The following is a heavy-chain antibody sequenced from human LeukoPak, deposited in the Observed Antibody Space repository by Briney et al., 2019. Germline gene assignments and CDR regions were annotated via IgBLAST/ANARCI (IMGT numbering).Heavy chain of an antibody. CDR2: IYSGGST. D-gene: IGHD2-21*01. J-gene: IGHJ4*02. CDR3: ARGSTLIQTAPLNY. CDR1: GFTVSSSY. V-gene: IGHV3-53*01. Sequence: GGSLRLSCAASGFTVSSSYMSWVRQAPGKGLEWVSVIYSGGSTYYADSVKGRFTISRDNSKNTLYLQMNSLRAEDTAVYYCARGSTLIQTAPLNYWGQGTLVTVSS.